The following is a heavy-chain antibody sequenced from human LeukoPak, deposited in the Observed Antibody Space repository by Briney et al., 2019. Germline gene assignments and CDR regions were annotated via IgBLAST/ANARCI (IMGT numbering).Heavy chain of an antibody. D-gene: IGHD6-13*01. CDR1: GFTVSSNY. Sequence: GGSLRLSCAASGFTVSSNYMNWVRQAPGKGLEWVSVIYGGGNIYYADSVKGRFTISRDNSKSTLYLQMNSLRAEDTAVYYCAREIPPSAAAGPLGYWGQGTLVTVSS. V-gene: IGHV3-53*05. J-gene: IGHJ4*02. CDR2: IYGGGNI. CDR3: AREIPPSAAAGPLGY.